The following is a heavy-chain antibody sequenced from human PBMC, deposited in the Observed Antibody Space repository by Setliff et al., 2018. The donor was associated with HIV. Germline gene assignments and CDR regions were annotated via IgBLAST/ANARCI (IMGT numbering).Heavy chain of an antibody. Sequence: GSLKISCKDSGYKFTSYWVGWVRQMPGRGLEWMGFINPSTSEVRYRPSLQGQVTMSVDKSISTAFLQWSSLAASDTAMYYCVRDQIGDVQVAGTWGTWGQGTLVTVSS. D-gene: IGHD6-19*01. CDR1: GYKFTSYW. V-gene: IGHV5-51*01. CDR3: VRDQIGDVQVAGTWGT. J-gene: IGHJ5*02. CDR2: INPSTSEV.